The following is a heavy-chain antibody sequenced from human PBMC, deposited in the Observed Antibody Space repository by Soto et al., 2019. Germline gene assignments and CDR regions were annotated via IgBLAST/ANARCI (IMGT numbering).Heavy chain of an antibody. V-gene: IGHV3-30*02. D-gene: IGHD5-18*01. CDR1: GITFSDYG. CDR2: VWKDGSNR. Sequence: GGSLRLSCAASGITFSDYGMHWVRQAPGKGLEWVAGVWKDGSNRYYVDSVKGRFTISRDNSKNALYLQMNSLRDEDTAVYYCAKVPRGSNFGYYNFWGQGTLVTVSS. J-gene: IGHJ4*02. CDR3: AKVPRGSNFGYYNF.